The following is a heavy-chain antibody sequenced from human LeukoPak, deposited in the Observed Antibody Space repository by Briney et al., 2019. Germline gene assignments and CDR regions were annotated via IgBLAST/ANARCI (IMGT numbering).Heavy chain of an antibody. D-gene: IGHD3-10*01. CDR3: ARHGSITMVRGKRRYYYMDV. CDR1: GFTFSTYW. Sequence: GGSLRLSCAASGFTFSTYWMSWVRQAPGKGLEWVANIKQDGTEKYYVDSVKGRFTISRDNAKNSLYLQMNSLRAEDTAVYYCARHGSITMVRGKRRYYYMDVWGKGTTVTISS. CDR2: IKQDGTEK. V-gene: IGHV3-7*03. J-gene: IGHJ6*03.